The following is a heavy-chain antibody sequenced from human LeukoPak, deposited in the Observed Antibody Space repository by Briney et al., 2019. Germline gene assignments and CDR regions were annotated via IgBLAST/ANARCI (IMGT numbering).Heavy chain of an antibody. CDR2: ISSSSSTI. V-gene: IGHV3-48*04. Sequence: GGSLRLSCAASGLIFSSYSMNWVRQAPGKGLEWVSYISSSSSTIYYADSVKGRFTISRDNAKNSLYLQMNSLRAEDTAVYYCARDQPRTKTTGYFDLWGRGTLVTVSS. CDR1: GLIFSSYS. J-gene: IGHJ2*01. D-gene: IGHD1-1*01. CDR3: ARDQPRTKTTGYFDL.